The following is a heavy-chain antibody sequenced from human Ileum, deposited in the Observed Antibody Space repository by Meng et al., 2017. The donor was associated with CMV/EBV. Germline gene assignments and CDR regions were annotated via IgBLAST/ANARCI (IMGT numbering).Heavy chain of an antibody. CDR2: ISYDGSNK. V-gene: IGHV3-30-3*01. Sequence: GGSLRLSCAASGFTFSSYAMHWVRQAPGKGLEWVAVISYDGSNKYYADSVKGRFTISRDNSKNTLYLQMNSLRAEDTAVYYCARGTSIFGYFDYWGQGTQVTVSS. D-gene: IGHD3-3*01. CDR3: ARGTSIFGYFDY. J-gene: IGHJ4*02. CDR1: GFTFSSYA.